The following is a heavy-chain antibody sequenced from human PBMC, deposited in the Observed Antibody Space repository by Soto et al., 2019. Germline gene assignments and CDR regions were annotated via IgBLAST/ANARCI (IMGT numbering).Heavy chain of an antibody. D-gene: IGHD6-13*01. Sequence: SETLSLTCTGSGGSISSYYRSWIRQPPGKGLEWIGYIYYSGSTNYNPSLKSRVTISVDTSKNQFSLKLSSVTAADTAVYYCARDMGSSSSWYGAFDIWGQGTMVTVSS. V-gene: IGHV4-59*01. CDR3: ARDMGSSSSWYGAFDI. CDR1: GGSISSYY. J-gene: IGHJ3*02. CDR2: IYYSGST.